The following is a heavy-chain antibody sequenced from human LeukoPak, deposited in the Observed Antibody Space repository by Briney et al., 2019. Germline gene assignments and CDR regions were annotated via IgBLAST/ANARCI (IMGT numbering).Heavy chain of an antibody. Sequence: GGSLRPSCAASGFTFDDYAMHWVRQAPGKGLEWVSGISWNSRSIGYADSVKGRFTISRDNAKNSLYLQMNSLRAEDTALYYCAKDQTMVRGVISPYFDYWGQGTLVTVSS. J-gene: IGHJ4*02. CDR3: AKDQTMVRGVISPYFDY. CDR2: ISWNSRSI. D-gene: IGHD3-10*01. CDR1: GFTFDDYA. V-gene: IGHV3-9*01.